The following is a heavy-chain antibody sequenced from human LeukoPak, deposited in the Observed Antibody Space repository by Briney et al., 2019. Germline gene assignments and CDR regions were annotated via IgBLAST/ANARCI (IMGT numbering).Heavy chain of an antibody. V-gene: IGHV4-59*08. CDR1: GGSISPHY. D-gene: IGHD6-19*01. J-gene: IGHJ4*02. CDR2: IFHTGSGST. CDR3: ARHAVYAGSGWAFDY. Sequence: SETLSLTCTVSGGSISPHYWSWIRQPPGKGLEWIGYIFHTGSGSTSHNPSLKSRVTISVDTSKNQFSLNLNSVTAADTAVYYCARHAVYAGSGWAFDYWGQGTLVTVSS.